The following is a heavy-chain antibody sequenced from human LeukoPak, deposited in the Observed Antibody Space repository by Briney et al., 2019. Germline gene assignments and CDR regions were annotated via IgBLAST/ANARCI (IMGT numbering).Heavy chain of an antibody. CDR1: GDTVSIKNAA. CDR2: TYYRSKWYN. V-gene: IGHV6-1*01. D-gene: IGHD1-26*01. Sequence: SQTLSLTCAISGDTVSIKNAAWNSISQSPSRGLEWLIRTYYRSKWYNDYAVSVNSRININPDTSKNQFSLQLNSVTPEDTAVYYCAREGVGATMANWGQGTLVTVSS. J-gene: IGHJ4*02. CDR3: AREGVGATMAN.